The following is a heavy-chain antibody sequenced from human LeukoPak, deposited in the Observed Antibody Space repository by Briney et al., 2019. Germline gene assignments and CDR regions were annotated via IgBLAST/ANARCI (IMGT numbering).Heavy chain of an antibody. V-gene: IGHV3-15*01. D-gene: IGHD1-14*01. Sequence: GGSLRLSCAASGFIFSNAWMSWVRQAPGKGLEWVGRIKGKADGGTTDYAAPVKGRFTISRDDSKNTLYLQMNSLKTEDTAVYYCSGVTNYFDYWGQGTLVTVSS. J-gene: IGHJ4*02. CDR1: GFIFSNAW. CDR2: IKGKADGGTT. CDR3: SGVTNYFDY.